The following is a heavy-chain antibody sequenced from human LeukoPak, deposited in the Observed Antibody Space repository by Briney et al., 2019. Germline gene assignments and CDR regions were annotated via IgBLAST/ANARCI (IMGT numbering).Heavy chain of an antibody. V-gene: IGHV3-66*01. CDR3: ARATGYSYSYNYYYGMDV. Sequence: GGSLRLSCAASGFTVSSNYMNWVRKAPGKGRGWVSVIYSGSSTYYADSVKGRFTISRDSSKNTLYLQMNSLRAEDTAVYYCARATGYSYSYNYYYGMDVWGQGTTVTVSS. CDR1: GFTVSSNY. CDR2: IYSGSST. D-gene: IGHD5-18*01. J-gene: IGHJ6*02.